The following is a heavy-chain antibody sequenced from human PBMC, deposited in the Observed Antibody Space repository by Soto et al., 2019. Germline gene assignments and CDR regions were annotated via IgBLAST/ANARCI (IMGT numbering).Heavy chain of an antibody. CDR3: ARAPEYSSTWDFYYYYMDV. D-gene: IGHD6-13*01. V-gene: IGHV1-8*01. Sequence: QVQLVQSGAEVKKPGASVKVSCKASGYIFTSYDINWVRQATGQGLEWVGWMNPKSGNTGYAQKFEGRVTMTRNPSISTAYMELSSLRSEDTAVYYCARAPEYSSTWDFYYYYMDVWGNGTTVAVS. CDR2: MNPKSGNT. J-gene: IGHJ6*03. CDR1: GYIFTSYD.